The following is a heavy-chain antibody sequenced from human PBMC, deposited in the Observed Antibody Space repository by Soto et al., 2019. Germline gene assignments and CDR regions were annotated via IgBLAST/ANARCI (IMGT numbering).Heavy chain of an antibody. D-gene: IGHD2-8*01. V-gene: IGHV3-23*01. CDR3: AKMNGPPH. Sequence: EVQLLESGGGLVQPGGSLRLSCAASGFTFSSYAMSWVRQAPGKGLEWVSAISGSGDRTYYADSVKGRFTISRDNSRNTLYMQMNSLRGEDTAVYFCAKMNGPPHWGQGTLGTVSS. CDR1: GFTFSSYA. J-gene: IGHJ4*02. CDR2: ISGSGDRT.